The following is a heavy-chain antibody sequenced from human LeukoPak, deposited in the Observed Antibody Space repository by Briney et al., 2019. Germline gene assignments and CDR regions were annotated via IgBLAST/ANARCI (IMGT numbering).Heavy chain of an antibody. D-gene: IGHD2-21*01. Sequence: HPGGSLRLSCAASGFTFSSSAMSWVRQAPGKGLEWVSAISNNGGYTYYADSVQGRFTISRDNSKSTLCLQMNSLRAEDTAVYYCARAGGGAIYGMDVWGQGTMVTVSS. CDR2: ISNNGGYT. CDR1: GFTFSSSA. V-gene: IGHV3-23*01. J-gene: IGHJ6*02. CDR3: ARAGGGAIYGMDV.